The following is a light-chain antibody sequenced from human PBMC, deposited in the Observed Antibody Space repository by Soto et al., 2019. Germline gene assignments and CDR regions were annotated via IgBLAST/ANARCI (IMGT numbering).Light chain of an antibody. Sequence: EVVLTQSPATLSLSPGERATLSCRASQSVSSYLAWYQQKPGQAPRLLIYDASTRGTGIPARFSGSGSGTEFTLTISSLQSEDFAVYYCQQYNKWPLTFGGGTKVDIK. CDR1: QSVSSY. J-gene: IGKJ4*01. V-gene: IGKV3-15*01. CDR2: DAS. CDR3: QQYNKWPLT.